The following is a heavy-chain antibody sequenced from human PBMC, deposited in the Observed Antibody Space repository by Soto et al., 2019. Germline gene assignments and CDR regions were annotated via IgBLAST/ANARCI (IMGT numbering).Heavy chain of an antibody. J-gene: IGHJ6*02. D-gene: IGHD6-6*01. CDR1: GFTFSSYS. V-gene: IGHV3-21*01. CDR3: AREGGIAARGGNYYGMNV. CDR2: ISSSSSSYI. Sequence: GGSLRLSCAASGFTFSSYSMNWVRQAPGKGLECVSSISSSSSSYIYYADSVKGRFTISRDNAKNSLYLQMNSLRAEDTAVYYCAREGGIAARGGNYYGMNVWGQGTTVIVSS.